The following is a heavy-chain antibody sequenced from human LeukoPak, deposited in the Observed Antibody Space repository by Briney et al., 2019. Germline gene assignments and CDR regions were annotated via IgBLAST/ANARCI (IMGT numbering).Heavy chain of an antibody. Sequence: PGGSLRLSCAASGFIFNSYWMSWVRQAPGKGLGWVAHIKQDGNEKYYVDCVKGLFTISRDNAKNSLYLQMNSLRAEDTAVYYCARDWGISLAATPDYWVQGTLVSVS. D-gene: IGHD2-15*01. V-gene: IGHV3-7*01. CDR3: ARDWGISLAATPDY. CDR1: GFIFNSYW. J-gene: IGHJ4*02. CDR2: IKQDGNEK.